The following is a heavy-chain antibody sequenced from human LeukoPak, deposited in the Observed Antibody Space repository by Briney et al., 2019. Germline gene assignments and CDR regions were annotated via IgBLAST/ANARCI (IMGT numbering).Heavy chain of an antibody. V-gene: IGHV1-2*02. CDR3: ARRSVYIVPTMVPVLSFDY. CDR1: GYTFTGYY. D-gene: IGHD5-12*01. Sequence: GASVKVSCKASGYTFTGYYMHWVRQAPGQGLEWMGWINPNSDGTNYAQNFQGRVTMIRDTSISTAYMELSSLRSDDTAVYYCARRSVYIVPTMVPVLSFDYWGQGTLVTVSS. CDR2: INPNSDGT. J-gene: IGHJ4*02.